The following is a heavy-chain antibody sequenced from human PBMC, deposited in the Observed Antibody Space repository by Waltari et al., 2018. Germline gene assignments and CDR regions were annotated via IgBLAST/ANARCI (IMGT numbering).Heavy chain of an antibody. D-gene: IGHD6-19*01. V-gene: IGHV3-7*03. CDR1: GFTLSNYW. CDR3: IRDYGSPY. J-gene: IGHJ4*02. Sequence: EAQQVESGGDLVQPGGSLRLSCVVSGFTLSNYWMSWVRQAPGKGLELVANINKDGTETYYVDSVRGRFTISKDDAKNSVYLQMNSLKVEDTAVYYCIRDYGSPYWGQGTLVTVSS. CDR2: INKDGTET.